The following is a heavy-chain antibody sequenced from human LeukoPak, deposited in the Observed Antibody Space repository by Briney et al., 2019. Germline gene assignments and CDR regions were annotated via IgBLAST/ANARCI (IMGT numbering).Heavy chain of an antibody. V-gene: IGHV3-30*02. CDR3: AKARGGSSGWYPPIDY. CDR2: IRYDGSNK. CDR1: GFTFSTYG. J-gene: IGHJ4*02. D-gene: IGHD6-19*01. Sequence: HPGGSLRLSCAASGFTFSTYGMHWVRQAPGKGLEWVAFIRYDGSNKYYADSVKGRFTISRDNSKNTLYLQMNSLRAEDTAVYYCAKARGGSSGWYPPIDYWGQGTLVTVSS.